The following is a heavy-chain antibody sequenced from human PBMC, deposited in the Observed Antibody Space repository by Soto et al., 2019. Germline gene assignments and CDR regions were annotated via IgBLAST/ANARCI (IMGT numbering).Heavy chain of an antibody. CDR1: GFTFSSYG. Sequence: GGSLSLSCAASGFTFSSYGMHWVRQAPGKGLEWVAVISYDGSNKYYADSVKGRFTISRDNSKNTLYLQMNSLRAEDTAVYYCAKDMAWYGSGTKGYGMDVWGQGTTVTVSS. CDR3: AKDMAWYGSGTKGYGMDV. J-gene: IGHJ6*02. V-gene: IGHV3-30*18. D-gene: IGHD3-10*01. CDR2: ISYDGSNK.